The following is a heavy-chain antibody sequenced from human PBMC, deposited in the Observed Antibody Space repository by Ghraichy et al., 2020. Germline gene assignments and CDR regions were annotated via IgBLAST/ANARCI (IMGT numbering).Heavy chain of an antibody. CDR3: ARTDSTAMVAADAFDI. Sequence: SGPTLVKPTQTLTLTCTFSGFSLSTSGMRVSWIRQPPGKALEWLARIDWDDDKFYSTSLKTRLTISKDTSKNQVVLTMTNMDPVDTATYYCARTDSTAMVAADAFDIWGQGTMVTVSS. CDR1: GFSLSTSGMR. CDR2: IDWDDDK. D-gene: IGHD5-18*01. J-gene: IGHJ3*02. V-gene: IGHV2-70*04.